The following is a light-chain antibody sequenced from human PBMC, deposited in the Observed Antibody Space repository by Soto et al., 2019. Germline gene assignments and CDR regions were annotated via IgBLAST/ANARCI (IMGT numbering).Light chain of an antibody. CDR3: QQYNNWPPYT. V-gene: IGKV3-15*01. J-gene: IGKJ2*01. Sequence: EIVMTQSPATLSVFPGESATISCRVSQSVGRNLVWYQQKPGQAPRLLIFGASTTAPGIPARFSGSGSGTEFTLTISSLQSEDFGVYYCQQYNNWPPYTFGQGTKVDI. CDR1: QSVGRN. CDR2: GAS.